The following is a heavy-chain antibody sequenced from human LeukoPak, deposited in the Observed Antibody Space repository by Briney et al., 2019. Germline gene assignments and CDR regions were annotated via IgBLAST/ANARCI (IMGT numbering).Heavy chain of an antibody. CDR1: GGSMSSSH. V-gene: IGHV4-59*08. J-gene: IGHJ4*02. Sequence: SETLSLTCTVSGGSMSSSHWSWIRQSPGKGLEWIAYIHYTGSANYNPSLKSRVTISADKSKNQFSLKLSSVTAADTAVYYCARAETGYFDNWGQGTLVTVSS. D-gene: IGHD3-10*01. CDR3: ARAETGYFDN. CDR2: IHYTGSA.